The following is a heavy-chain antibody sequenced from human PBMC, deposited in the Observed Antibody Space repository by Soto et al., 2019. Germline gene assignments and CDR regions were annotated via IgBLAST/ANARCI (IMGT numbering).Heavy chain of an antibody. CDR3: ARGRRDGMDV. Sequence: QVQLQQWGAGLLKPSETLSLTCAVYGGSFSGYYWSWIRQPPGKGLEWIGEINHSGSTNYNPSLKSRVTISVDTSKNQFSQKLSSVTAADTAVYYCARGRRDGMDVWGQGTTVTVSS. J-gene: IGHJ6*02. CDR2: INHSGST. V-gene: IGHV4-34*01. CDR1: GGSFSGYY.